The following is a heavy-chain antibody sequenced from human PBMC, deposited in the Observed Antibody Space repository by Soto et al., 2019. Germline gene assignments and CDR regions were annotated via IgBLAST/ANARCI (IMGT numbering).Heavy chain of an antibody. V-gene: IGHV1-69*02. CDR1: GCTFSSYT. D-gene: IGHD5-12*01. J-gene: IGHJ4*02. CDR2: LIPILGIA. CDR3: ASGDGYNYGY. Sequence: QVQLVQSGAEVKKPGSSVKVSCKASGCTFSSYTISWVRQATGQGLEWRGRLIPILGIANYAQKFQGRVPITADKATRAAYMELSSLRSEDTAVYYCASGDGYNYGYWGQGTLGTVSS.